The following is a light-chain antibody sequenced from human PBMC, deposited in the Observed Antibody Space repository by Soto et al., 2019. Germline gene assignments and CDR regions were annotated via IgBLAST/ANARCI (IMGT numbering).Light chain of an antibody. V-gene: IGKV3-20*01. CDR3: QQYGSSGT. J-gene: IGKJ1*01. Sequence: EIVLTQSPGTLSLSPGERATLSCRASQSVSNNYLAWYQQKPGQAPRVIIYGASNRATGIPDRFSGSGSGTDFTLTISRLEHEDVAVYYCQQYGSSGTFGQGTKVEIK. CDR1: QSVSNNY. CDR2: GAS.